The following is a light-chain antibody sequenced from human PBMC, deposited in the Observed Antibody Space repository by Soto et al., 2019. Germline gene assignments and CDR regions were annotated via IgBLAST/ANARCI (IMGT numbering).Light chain of an antibody. V-gene: IGLV1-40*01. J-gene: IGLJ2*01. Sequence: QSVLTQPPSVSGAPGQRVTISCTGSSSNIGAGYDVHWYQQLPGTAPKLLIYGNSNRPSGVPDRFSGSKSGTSASLAITGLQAEDESDYYCQSYDSSLSVVVFGGGTKLNGL. CDR2: GNS. CDR3: QSYDSSLSVVV. CDR1: SSNIGAGYD.